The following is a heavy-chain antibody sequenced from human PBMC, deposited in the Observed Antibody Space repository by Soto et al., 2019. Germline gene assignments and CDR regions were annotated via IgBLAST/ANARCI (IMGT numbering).Heavy chain of an antibody. CDR1: GGSISSYY. D-gene: IGHD7-27*01. CDR2: INHSGST. J-gene: IGHJ4*02. CDR3: ARGGLGMATRFFDY. V-gene: IGHV4-59*12. Sequence: SETLSLTCTVSGGSISSYYWSWIRQPPGKGLEWIGYINHSGSTNYNPSLKSRVTISVDTSKNQFSLKLSSVTAADTAVYYCARGGLGMATRFFDYWGQGTLVTVSS.